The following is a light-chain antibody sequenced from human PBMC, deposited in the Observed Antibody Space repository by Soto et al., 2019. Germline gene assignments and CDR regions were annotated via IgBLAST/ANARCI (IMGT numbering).Light chain of an antibody. Sequence: EVLMTQSPAILSLSPGERATLSCRTSQTVSSNLVWYQQKPGQAPRLLIYGASTRATGTPGKFSGSGSGTEFTLTISSLQSEDFAIYYGQQYNNWPPYTFGQGTRLEIK. CDR2: GAS. V-gene: IGKV3-15*01. CDR1: QTVSSN. J-gene: IGKJ2*01. CDR3: QQYNNWPPYT.